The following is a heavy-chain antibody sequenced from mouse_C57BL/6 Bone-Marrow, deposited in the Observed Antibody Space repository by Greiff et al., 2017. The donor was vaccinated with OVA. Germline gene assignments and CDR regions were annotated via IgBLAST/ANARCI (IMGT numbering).Heavy chain of an antibody. V-gene: IGHV3-6*01. D-gene: IGHD2-1*01. CDR1: GYSITSGYY. CDR2: ISYDGSN. J-gene: IGHJ3*01. CDR3: ARDYSFAY. Sequence: VQLQQSGPGLVKPSQSLSLTCSVTGYSITSGYYWNWIRQFPGNKLEWMGYISYDGSNNYNPSLKNRISITRDTSKNQFFLKLNSVTTEDTATYYCARDYSFAYWGQGTLVTVSA.